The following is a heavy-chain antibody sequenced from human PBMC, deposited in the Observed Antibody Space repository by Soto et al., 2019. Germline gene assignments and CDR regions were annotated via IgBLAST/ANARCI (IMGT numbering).Heavy chain of an antibody. CDR2: ISSNGGST. V-gene: IGHV3-64D*08. D-gene: IGHD3-3*01. J-gene: IGHJ5*02. CDR1: GFTFSSYA. CDR3: AKGGAYYDFWSGYFPFGWFDP. Sequence: GGSLRLSCSASGFTFSSYAMHWVRQAPGKGLEYVSAISSNGGSTYYADSVKGRFTISRDNSKNTLYLQMNSLRAEDTAVYYCAKGGAYYDFWSGYFPFGWFDPWGQGTLVTVSS.